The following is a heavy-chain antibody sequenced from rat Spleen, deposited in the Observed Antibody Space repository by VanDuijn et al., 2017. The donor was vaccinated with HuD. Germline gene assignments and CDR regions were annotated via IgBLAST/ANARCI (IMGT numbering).Heavy chain of an antibody. CDR2: IWSSGIT. Sequence: QVQLKESGPGLVQPSQTLSLTCTVSGFSLTSYHVRWVRQRPGKGLEWMGAIWSSGITDYDSALKPRLSISRDISKNQVFLEMNSLQTEDTAIYFCTKNRYRYTSGYVMDVWGQGASVTVSS. D-gene: IGHD1-5*01. J-gene: IGHJ4*01. V-gene: IGHV2-15*01. CDR1: GFSLTSYH. CDR3: TKNRYRYTSGYVMDV.